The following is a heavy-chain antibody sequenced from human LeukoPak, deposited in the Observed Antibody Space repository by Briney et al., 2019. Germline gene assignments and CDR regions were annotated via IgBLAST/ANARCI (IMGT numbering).Heavy chain of an antibody. CDR1: GSSFTSYW. J-gene: IGHJ4*02. Sequence: GASLEISCKGSGSSFTSYWIGWVRPLPGKGLEWMGIIYPGDSDTRYSPSFQGQVTISADKSISTAYLQWSSLKASDTAMYYCARHVAVAGSGIDYWGQGTLVTVSS. CDR3: ARHVAVAGSGIDY. CDR2: IYPGDSDT. D-gene: IGHD6-19*01. V-gene: IGHV5-51*01.